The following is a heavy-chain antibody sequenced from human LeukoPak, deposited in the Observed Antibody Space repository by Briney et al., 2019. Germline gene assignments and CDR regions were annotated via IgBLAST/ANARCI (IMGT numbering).Heavy chain of an antibody. Sequence: SETLSLTCTVSGGSVSSGSYYWSWIRQPPGKGLEWIGYIYYSGSTNYNPSLKSRVTISVDTSKNQFSLKLSSVTAADTAVYYCARNALTVTPSWGQGTLVTVSS. CDR1: GGSVSSGSYY. CDR3: ARNALTVTPS. J-gene: IGHJ5*02. D-gene: IGHD4-17*01. V-gene: IGHV4-61*01. CDR2: IYYSGST.